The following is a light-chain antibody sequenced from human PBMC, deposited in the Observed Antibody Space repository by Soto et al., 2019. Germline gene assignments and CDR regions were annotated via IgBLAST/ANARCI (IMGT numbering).Light chain of an antibody. Sequence: QSALTQPASVSGSPGQSITISCTGTGSDVGGYDYVSWYQHHPGKAPKVMIYEVTNRPSGVSNRFSGSKSGNTASLTISGLLADEEADYYCSSYTSRSTYVFGTGTKVTV. CDR1: GSDVGGYDY. V-gene: IGLV2-14*01. CDR3: SSYTSRSTYV. J-gene: IGLJ1*01. CDR2: EVT.